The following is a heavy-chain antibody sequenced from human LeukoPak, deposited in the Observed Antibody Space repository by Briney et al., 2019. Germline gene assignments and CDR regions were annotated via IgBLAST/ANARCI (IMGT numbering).Heavy chain of an antibody. V-gene: IGHV1-18*01. CDR1: GYTFTSYG. Sequence: ASVKVSCKASGYTFTSYGISWVRQAPGQGLEWMGWISAYNGNTTYAQKLQGRVTMTTDTSTSTAYMELRSLRSDDTAVYYCARGVLLWFGELDWFDPWGQGNLVTVSS. D-gene: IGHD3-10*01. CDR2: ISAYNGNT. J-gene: IGHJ5*02. CDR3: ARGVLLWFGELDWFDP.